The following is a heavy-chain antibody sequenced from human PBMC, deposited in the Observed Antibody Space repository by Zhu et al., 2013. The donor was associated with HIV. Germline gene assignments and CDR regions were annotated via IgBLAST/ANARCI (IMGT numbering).Heavy chain of an antibody. D-gene: IGHD3-3*01. V-gene: IGHV4-59*01. J-gene: IGHJ4*02. CDR1: GGSISSYY. Sequence: QVQLQESGPGLVKPSETLSLTCTVSGGSISSYYWNWIRQPPGKGLEWIGYMYDSGNTNYNPSLKSRVTIAVDTSKNQFSLKLSSVTAADTAVYYCARGDFWSGYWVYWGQGPGHRLL. CDR2: MYDSGNT. CDR3: ARGDFWSGYWVY.